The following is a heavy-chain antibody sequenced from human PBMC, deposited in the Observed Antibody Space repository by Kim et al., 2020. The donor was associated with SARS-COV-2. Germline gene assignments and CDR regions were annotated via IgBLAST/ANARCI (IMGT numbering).Heavy chain of an antibody. V-gene: IGHV1-69*13. CDR2: IIPIFGTA. J-gene: IGHJ6*02. D-gene: IGHD2-15*01. Sequence: SVKVSCKASGGTFSSYAISWVRQAPGQGLEWMGGIIPIFGTANYAQKFQGRVTITADESTSTAYMELSSLRSEDTAVYYCARVGGGGSCYSDCDLVYATMDVWGQGTTVTVSS. CDR1: GGTFSSYA. CDR3: ARVGGGGSCYSDCDLVYATMDV.